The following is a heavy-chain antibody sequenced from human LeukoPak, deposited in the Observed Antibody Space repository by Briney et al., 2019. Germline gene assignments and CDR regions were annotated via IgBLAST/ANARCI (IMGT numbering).Heavy chain of an antibody. CDR3: ARGDLGYSYYYPMDV. Sequence: SETLPLTCVVSGGSISGSYWSWIRQSPGKGLEWIGEVTHGGITRYNPSLNSRVTISVDMSANQFSLRLTSVAAADTSIYYCARGDLGYSYYYPMDVWGQGTTVAVSS. CDR2: VTHGGIT. D-gene: IGHD3-3*01. V-gene: IGHV4-34*01. CDR1: GGSISGSY. J-gene: IGHJ6*02.